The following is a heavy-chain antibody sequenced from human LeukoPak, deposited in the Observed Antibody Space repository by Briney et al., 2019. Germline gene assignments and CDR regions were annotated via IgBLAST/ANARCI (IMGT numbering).Heavy chain of an antibody. Sequence: ASVKVSCKASGYTFSGYYMHWVRQAPGQGLEWMGWINPNSGGTNYAQKFQGRVTMTRDTSISTAYMELSRLRSDDTAVYYCASGTTYYYGSGSHPFDYWGQGTLATVSS. CDR1: GYTFSGYY. CDR3: ASGTTYYYGSGSHPFDY. V-gene: IGHV1-2*02. D-gene: IGHD3-10*01. J-gene: IGHJ4*02. CDR2: INPNSGGT.